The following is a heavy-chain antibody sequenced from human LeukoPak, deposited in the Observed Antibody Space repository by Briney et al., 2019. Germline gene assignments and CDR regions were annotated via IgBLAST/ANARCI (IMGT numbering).Heavy chain of an antibody. J-gene: IGHJ5*02. CDR2: IIPILGIA. Sequence: SVKVSCKASGGTFSSYAISWVRQAPGQGLEWMGRIIPILGIANYAQKFQGRVTITADKSTSTAYMELSSLRSEDTAVYYCARVVPAVTNRFDPWGQGTLVTVSS. D-gene: IGHD2-2*01. V-gene: IGHV1-69*04. CDR3: ARVVPAVTNRFDP. CDR1: GGTFSSYA.